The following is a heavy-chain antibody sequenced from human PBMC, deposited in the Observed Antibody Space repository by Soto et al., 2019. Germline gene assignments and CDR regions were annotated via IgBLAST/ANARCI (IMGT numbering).Heavy chain of an antibody. D-gene: IGHD2-15*01. V-gene: IGHV4-34*01. J-gene: IGHJ4*02. CDR1: GGSFSGYY. CDR2: INHSGST. CDR3: ARGQGYCSGGSCHTNDY. Sequence: SETLSLTCAVYGGSFSGYYWSWIRQPPGKGLEWIGEINHSGSTNYNPSLKSRVTISVDTSKNQFSLKLSSVTAADTAVYYCARGQGYCSGGSCHTNDYWGQGTLVTVSS.